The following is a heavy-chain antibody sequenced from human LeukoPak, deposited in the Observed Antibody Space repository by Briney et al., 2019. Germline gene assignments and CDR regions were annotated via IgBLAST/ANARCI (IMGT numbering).Heavy chain of an antibody. V-gene: IGHV4-39*01. D-gene: IGHD3-16*01. CDR2: IYYSGST. CDR3: ARPPLPAYDYVWGSFHY. J-gene: IGHJ4*02. CDR1: GGSISSSSYY. Sequence: SETLSLTCTVSGGSISSSSYYWGWIRQPPGKGLEWIGSIYYSGSTYYNPSLKSRVTISVDTSKNQFSLKLSSVTAADTAVDYCARPPLPAYDYVWGSFHYWGQGNLVTVSS.